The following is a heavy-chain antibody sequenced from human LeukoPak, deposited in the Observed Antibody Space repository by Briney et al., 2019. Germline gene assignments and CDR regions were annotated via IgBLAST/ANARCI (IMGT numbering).Heavy chain of an antibody. CDR1: GGSFSGYY. D-gene: IGHD1-7*01. V-gene: IGHV4-34*01. J-gene: IGHJ4*02. Sequence: SETLSLTCAVYGGSFSGYYWSWIRQPPGKGLEWIGEINHSGSTNYNPSLKSRVTISVDTSKNQFPLKLSSVTAADTAVYYCARHWDYAGFDYWGQGTLVTVSS. CDR3: ARHWDYAGFDY. CDR2: INHSGST.